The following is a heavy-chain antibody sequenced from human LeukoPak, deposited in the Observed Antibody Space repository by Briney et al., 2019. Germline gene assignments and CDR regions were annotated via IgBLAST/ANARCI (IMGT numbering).Heavy chain of an antibody. Sequence: SGGSLRLSCAASEFTFTTYGMHWVRQAPGKGLEWVAFTYYDGSNIYYADYVKGRFTISRDISKNTLYLQMDSLRAEDTAIYYCARDWKTNSFDYWGQGTLVTVSS. D-gene: IGHD1-1*01. CDR2: TYYDGSNI. V-gene: IGHV3-33*01. CDR1: EFTFTTYG. CDR3: ARDWKTNSFDY. J-gene: IGHJ4*02.